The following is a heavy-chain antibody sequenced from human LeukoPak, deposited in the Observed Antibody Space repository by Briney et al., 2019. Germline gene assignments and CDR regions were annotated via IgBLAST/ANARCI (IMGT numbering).Heavy chain of an antibody. Sequence: SETLSLTCIVSGDSISSYSWSWIRQHPGKGLEWIGYIYYSGSTYYNPSLKSRVTISVDTSKNQFSLKLSSVTAADTAVYYCVRNTYGGYYFGYWGQGTLVTVSS. CDR2: IYYSGST. CDR1: GDSISSYS. D-gene: IGHD5-12*01. J-gene: IGHJ4*02. V-gene: IGHV4-59*06. CDR3: VRNTYGGYYFGY.